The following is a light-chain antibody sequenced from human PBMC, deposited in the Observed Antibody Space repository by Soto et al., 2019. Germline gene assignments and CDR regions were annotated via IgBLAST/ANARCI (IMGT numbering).Light chain of an antibody. CDR2: GAS. Sequence: EIVMTQSPATLSVSPGERATLSCRASQSVRSSLAWFQQKPGQAPRLLIYGASTRATDIPARFSGSGSGTEFTLTISSLQSEDFAIYYCQQYDNWPPYTFGQGTKLEIK. V-gene: IGKV3-15*01. J-gene: IGKJ2*01. CDR3: QQYDNWPPYT. CDR1: QSVRSS.